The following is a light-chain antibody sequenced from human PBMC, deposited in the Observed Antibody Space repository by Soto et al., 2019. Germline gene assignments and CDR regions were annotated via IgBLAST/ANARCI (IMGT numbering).Light chain of an antibody. J-gene: IGKJ5*01. Sequence: DIQMTLSPSSLSASVGDRVTITCRASESIARHLNWYQQKPGKAPKLLIYAASSLQNGVPSRFRGGGYGTDFTLTISNLQPEDFATYYCQQTYSTLSISFGQGTRLEIK. CDR1: ESIARH. CDR3: QQTYSTLSIS. CDR2: AAS. V-gene: IGKV1-39*01.